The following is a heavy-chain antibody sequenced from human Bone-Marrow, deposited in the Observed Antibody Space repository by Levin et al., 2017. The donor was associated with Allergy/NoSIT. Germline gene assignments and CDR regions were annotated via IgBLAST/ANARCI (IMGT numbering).Heavy chain of an antibody. CDR1: GFTFSSYG. D-gene: IGHD6-13*01. CDR3: ARWPGIAAAGLFDY. V-gene: IGHV3-33*01. J-gene: IGHJ4*02. Sequence: LSLTCAASGFTFSSYGMHWVRQAPGKGLEWVAVIWYDGSNKYYADSVKGRFTISRDNSKNTLYLQMNSLRAEDTAVYYCARWPGIAAAGLFDYWGQGTLVTVSS. CDR2: IWYDGSNK.